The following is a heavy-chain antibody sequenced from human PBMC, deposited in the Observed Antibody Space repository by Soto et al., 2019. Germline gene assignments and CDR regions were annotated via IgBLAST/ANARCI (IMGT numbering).Heavy chain of an antibody. V-gene: IGHV4-4*07. D-gene: IGHD3-3*01. CDR2: IYTSGST. CDR1: GGSIISYY. CDR3: ARGIDFWSGYADNWFDP. Sequence: PSETLSLTCSVSGGSIISYYWSWIRQPAGKGLEWIGRIYTSGSTNYNPSLKSRVTMSVDTSKNQFSLKLSSVTAADTAVYYCARGIDFWSGYADNWFDPWGQGTLVTVSS. J-gene: IGHJ5*02.